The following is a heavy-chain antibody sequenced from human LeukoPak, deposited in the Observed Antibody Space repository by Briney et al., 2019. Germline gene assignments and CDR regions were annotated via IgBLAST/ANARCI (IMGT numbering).Heavy chain of an antibody. CDR1: GFTFSSYS. D-gene: IGHD6-19*01. CDR2: ISSSSSYI. J-gene: IGHJ4*02. V-gene: IGHV3-21*01. Sequence: GGSLRLSCAASGFTFSSYSMNWVRQAPGKGLEWVSSISSSSSYIYYADSVKGRFTISRDNAKNSLYLQMNSLRAEDTAVYYCARVRWLVSPTAEDYWGQGTLVTVSS. CDR3: ARVRWLVSPTAEDY.